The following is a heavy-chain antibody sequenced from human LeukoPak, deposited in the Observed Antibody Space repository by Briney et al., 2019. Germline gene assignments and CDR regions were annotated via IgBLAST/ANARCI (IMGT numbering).Heavy chain of an antibody. CDR2: INPDGSRI. V-gene: IGHV3-74*01. D-gene: IGHD1-26*01. Sequence: PGGSLRLSCAASGFTLSNYWMHWVRQAPGKGPVWVSRINPDGSRIDYAESVRGRFTISRDSAKNTLYLQMNSLRAEDTAVYYCSRDFVGADDYRGQGTLVTVSS. CDR3: SRDFVGADDY. CDR1: GFTLSNYW. J-gene: IGHJ4*02.